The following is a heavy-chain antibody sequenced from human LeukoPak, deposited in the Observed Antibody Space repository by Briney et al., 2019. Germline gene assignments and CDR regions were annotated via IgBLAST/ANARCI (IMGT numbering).Heavy chain of an antibody. CDR3: ARDFWSGYSLDWFDP. CDR2: INHSGST. D-gene: IGHD3-3*01. CDR1: GGSFSGYY. Sequence: PSETLSLTCAVYGGSFSGYYWSWIRQPPGKGLEWIGEINHSGSTNYNPSLKSRVTISVDTSKNQFSLKLSSVTAADTAVYYCARDFWSGYSLDWFDPWGQGTLVTVSS. V-gene: IGHV4-34*01. J-gene: IGHJ5*02.